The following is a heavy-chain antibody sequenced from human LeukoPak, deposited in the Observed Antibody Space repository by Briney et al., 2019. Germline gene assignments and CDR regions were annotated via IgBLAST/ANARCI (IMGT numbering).Heavy chain of an antibody. CDR1: GFTFSSYA. CDR2: ISGSGGST. J-gene: IGHJ4*02. D-gene: IGHD5-12*01. CDR3: AKDRVEYSGYARYFDS. Sequence: GGSLRLSCADSGFTFSSYAMSWVRQAPGKGLEWVSAISGSGGSTYYADSVKGRFTISRDNSKNTLYLQMNSLRAEDTAVYYCAKDRVEYSGYARYFDSWGQGTLVSVSS. V-gene: IGHV3-23*01.